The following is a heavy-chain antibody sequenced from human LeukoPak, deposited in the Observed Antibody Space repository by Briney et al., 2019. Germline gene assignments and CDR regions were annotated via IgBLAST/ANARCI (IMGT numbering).Heavy chain of an antibody. V-gene: IGHV5-51*01. Sequence: GESLKISCKGSGYSFTSYWIGWVRQMPGKGLEWMGLIYPGDSGTRYSPSFQGQVTISADKSISTAYLQWSSLKASDTAMYYCARRAIAAVNGMDVWGQGTTVTVSS. D-gene: IGHD6-13*01. CDR1: GYSFTSYW. J-gene: IGHJ6*02. CDR2: IYPGDSGT. CDR3: ARRAIAAVNGMDV.